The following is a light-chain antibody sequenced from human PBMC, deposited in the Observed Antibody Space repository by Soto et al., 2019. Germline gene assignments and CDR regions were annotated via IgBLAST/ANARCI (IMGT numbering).Light chain of an antibody. CDR3: QRYESAPWT. Sequence: DIQMTQSPSSLSASVGDKVTITCRASQGISNYLAWYQQKPAKVPTLLIYSASTLQSGVPSRFSGSGSGTAFTITISSLQPEDVATYYCQRYESAPWTFGQGTKVEIK. CDR1: QGISNY. J-gene: IGKJ1*01. V-gene: IGKV1-27*01. CDR2: SAS.